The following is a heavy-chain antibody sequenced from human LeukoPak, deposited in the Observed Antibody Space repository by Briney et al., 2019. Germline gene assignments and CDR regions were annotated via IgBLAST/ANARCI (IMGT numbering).Heavy chain of an antibody. V-gene: IGHV3-7*04. J-gene: IGHJ3*02. D-gene: IGHD3-22*01. Sequence: GGSLRLSCAASGFTFISYWMTWVRQAPGKGLEWVANIKQDGSEIYYVDSVKDRFTTSRDNAKNSLYLQMNSLRAEDTAVYYCARGSSGSYLGAFDIWGQGTMVTVSS. CDR1: GFTFISYW. CDR2: IKQDGSEI. CDR3: ARGSSGSYLGAFDI.